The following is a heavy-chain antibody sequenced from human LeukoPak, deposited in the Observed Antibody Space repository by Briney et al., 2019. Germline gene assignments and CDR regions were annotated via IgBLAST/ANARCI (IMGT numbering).Heavy chain of an antibody. CDR2: ISGSGGST. CDR1: GFTFSSSA. Sequence: GGSLRLSCAASGFTFSSSAMSWVRQAPGKGLEWVSAISGSGGSTYYADSVKGRFTISRDNSKNTLYLQMNSLRAEDTAVYYCAKAYDSSIYYYYYMDVWGKGTTVTVSS. D-gene: IGHD3-22*01. V-gene: IGHV3-23*01. J-gene: IGHJ6*03. CDR3: AKAYDSSIYYYYYMDV.